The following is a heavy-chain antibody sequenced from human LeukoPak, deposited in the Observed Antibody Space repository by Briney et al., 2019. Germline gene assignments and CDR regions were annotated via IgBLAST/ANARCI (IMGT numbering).Heavy chain of an antibody. V-gene: IGHV3-23*01. D-gene: IGHD6-19*01. CDR1: GFTFSSYA. Sequence: GGSLRLSCAASGFTFSSYAMSWVRQAPGRGLECVSVITGGSNTHYADSVKGRFTTSRDNSKNTLYLQMNSLRVEDTAVYYCARPYSSIAIWGQGTLVTVSS. CDR3: ARPYSSIAI. J-gene: IGHJ4*02. CDR2: ITGGSNT.